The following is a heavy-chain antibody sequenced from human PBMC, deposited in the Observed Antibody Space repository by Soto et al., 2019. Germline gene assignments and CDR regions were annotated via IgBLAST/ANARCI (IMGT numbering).Heavy chain of an antibody. CDR3: AGVVGSSRPRY. V-gene: IGHV4-59*01. CDR1: GGSISVYY. J-gene: IGHJ4*02. D-gene: IGHD2-15*01. CDR2: IYDSGSP. Sequence: SETLSLTCTISGGSISVYYWSWIRQPPGQSLEWIGYIYDSGSPYYNPSLRSRVIISADTSKNQISLKLTSATAADTAVYYCAGVVGSSRPRYWGRGXLVTVSS.